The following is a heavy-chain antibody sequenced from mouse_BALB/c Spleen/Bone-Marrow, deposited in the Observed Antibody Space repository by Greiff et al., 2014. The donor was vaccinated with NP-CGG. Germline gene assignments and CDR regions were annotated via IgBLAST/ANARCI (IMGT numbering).Heavy chain of an antibody. V-gene: IGHV3-2*02. CDR2: ISYSGST. CDR3: TRYDYDGVDY. J-gene: IGHJ2*01. CDR1: GYSITSDYA. D-gene: IGHD2-4*01. Sequence: EVQLQQSGPGLVKPSQSLSLTCTVTGYSITSDYAWNWIRQFPGNKLEWTGYISYSGSTSYNPSLKSRISITRDTSKNQFFLQLNSVTAEDTATYYCTRYDYDGVDYWGQGTTLTVSS.